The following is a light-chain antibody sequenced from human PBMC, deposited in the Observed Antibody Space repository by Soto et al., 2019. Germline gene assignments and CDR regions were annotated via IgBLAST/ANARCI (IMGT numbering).Light chain of an antibody. V-gene: IGKV3-20*01. CDR1: QSVSSSY. CDR2: GTS. CDR3: QQYGSSSXT. J-gene: IGKJ1*01. Sequence: EIVLTQSPCTLSLSPGERATLSCRASQSVSSSYLAWYQQKPGQAPRLLIYGTSSRATAIPDRFSGSGSGTDFTLTISRLEPEDFAVYYCQQYGSSSXTFGQGTKV.